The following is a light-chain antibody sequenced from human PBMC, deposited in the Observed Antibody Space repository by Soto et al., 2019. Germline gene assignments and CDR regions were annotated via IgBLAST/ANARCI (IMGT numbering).Light chain of an antibody. CDR3: SLYTSENTYV. CDR1: SSDVGGYEY. Sequence: QSALTQPRSVSGSPGQSVTISCSGTSSDVGGYEYVSWYQQHPGKAPTLIIYHVAQRPSGVPDRFSASKSGTTASLTISGLQAEDEAEYYCSLYTSENTYVFGTGTKVTVL. V-gene: IGLV2-11*01. J-gene: IGLJ1*01. CDR2: HVA.